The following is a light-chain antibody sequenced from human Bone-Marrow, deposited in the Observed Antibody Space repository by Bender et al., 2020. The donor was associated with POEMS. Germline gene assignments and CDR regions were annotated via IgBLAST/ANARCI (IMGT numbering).Light chain of an antibody. CDR2: DVS. J-gene: IGLJ1*01. CDR3: SSYTSRTTLI. CDR1: SSDVGAYNF. V-gene: IGLV2-14*01. Sequence: QSALTQPASVSGSPGQSIAISCTGTSSDVGAYNFVSWYQQHPGKAPKLMIYDVSSRPSGVSNRFSGSKSGNTASLTISGLQAEDEADYYCSSYTSRTTLIFGTGTKVTVL.